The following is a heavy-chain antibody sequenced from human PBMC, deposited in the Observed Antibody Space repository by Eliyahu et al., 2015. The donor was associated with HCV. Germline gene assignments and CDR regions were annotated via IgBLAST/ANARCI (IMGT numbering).Heavy chain of an antibody. CDR2: XSSSSDYI. V-gene: IGHV3-21*01. Sequence: EVQLVESGGGLVXPGGSLXLSCAASGFTFSGYNMNWVRQAPGKGRLQWVSSXSSSSDYIYYADSVQGRFTISRDNAKKSLYLQMDSLKAEDTAVYFCARDRPTATDYQGFDVWGQGTTVTVSS. J-gene: IGHJ6*02. CDR1: GFTFSGYN. CDR3: ARDRPTATDYQGFDV. D-gene: IGHD2-2*01.